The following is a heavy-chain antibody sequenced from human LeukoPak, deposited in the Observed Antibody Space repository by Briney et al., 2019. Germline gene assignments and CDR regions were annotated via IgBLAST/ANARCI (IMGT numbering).Heavy chain of an antibody. CDR2: IYYSGST. CDR3: ASHSSGWYFDY. J-gene: IGHJ4*02. CDR1: GGSISSSCYY. Sequence: SETLSLTCTVSGGSISSSCYYWGWIRQPPGKGLEWIGSIYYSGSTYYNPSLKSRVTISVDTSKNQFSLKLSSVTAADTAVYYCASHSSGWYFDYWGQGTLVTVSS. D-gene: IGHD6-19*01. V-gene: IGHV4-39*01.